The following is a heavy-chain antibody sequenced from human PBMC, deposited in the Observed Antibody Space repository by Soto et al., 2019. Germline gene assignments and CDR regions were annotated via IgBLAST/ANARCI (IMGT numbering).Heavy chain of an antibody. J-gene: IGHJ4*01. V-gene: IGHV5-51*01. Sequence: PGESLAISFNTSGYSFTSYWIGWVRQMPGKGMEWMGNIYPYDSDTRYSPSFQGQVTISADTSITTAYLQWSGLRASDTAMYFCARHLVGSTRGNFDYWGQGTLVTVSS. D-gene: IGHD2-2*01. CDR1: GYSFTSYW. CDR2: IYPYDSDT. CDR3: ARHLVGSTRGNFDY.